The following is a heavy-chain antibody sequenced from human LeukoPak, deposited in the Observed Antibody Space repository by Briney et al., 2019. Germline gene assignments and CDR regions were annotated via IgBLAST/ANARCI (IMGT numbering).Heavy chain of an antibody. CDR3: ARGDDYDFWSGSRLARFDY. Sequence: ASVKVSCKASGYTFTGYYMHWVRQAPGQGLEWMGWINPNSGGTNYAQKFQGRVTMTRDTSISTAYMELSRLRSDDTAVYYCARGDDYDFWSGSRLARFDYWGQGTLVTVSS. D-gene: IGHD3-3*01. CDR2: INPNSGGT. J-gene: IGHJ4*02. V-gene: IGHV1-2*02. CDR1: GYTFTGYY.